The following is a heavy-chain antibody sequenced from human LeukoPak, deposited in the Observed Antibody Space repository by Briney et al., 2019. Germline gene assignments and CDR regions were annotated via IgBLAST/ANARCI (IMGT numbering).Heavy chain of an antibody. V-gene: IGHV3-30-3*01. J-gene: IGHJ4*02. D-gene: IGHD3-3*01. CDR3: ARGATPYDSYFDY. CDR2: ISYDGSNK. CDR1: GFTFSSYA. Sequence: GRSLRLSCAASGFTFSSYAMHWVRQAPGKGLEWVAVISYDGSNKYYADSVKGRFTISRDNSKNTLYLQMNSLRAEDTAVYYCARGATPYDSYFDYWGQGTLVTVSS.